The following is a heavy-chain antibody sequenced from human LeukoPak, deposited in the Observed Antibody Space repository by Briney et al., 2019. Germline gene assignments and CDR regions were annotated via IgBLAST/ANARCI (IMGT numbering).Heavy chain of an antibody. J-gene: IGHJ4*02. CDR3: ARERYSSGSYYFDY. CDR2: INPNSGGT. V-gene: IGHV1-2*02. Sequence: ASVTVSCKASGYTFTGYLMHWVRQAPGQGLEWMGWINPNSGGTNYAQKFQGSVTMTRDTSISTAYMELSRLRSDDTAVYYCARERYSSGSYYFDYWGQRTVVTVSS. CDR1: GYTFTGYL. D-gene: IGHD6-25*01.